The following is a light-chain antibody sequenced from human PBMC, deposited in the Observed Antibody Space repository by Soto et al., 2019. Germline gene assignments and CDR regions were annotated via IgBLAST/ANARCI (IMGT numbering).Light chain of an antibody. V-gene: IGKV3-20*01. Sequence: EIVLTQSPGTLSLSPGERATLSCRASQSVSSTYLAWYQQKPGQAPRLLIHDASIRATGIPDRFSGSGSGTDFTLTISRLEPEDFAAYYCQQCGNSRTFGPGTKVDIK. CDR2: DAS. CDR3: QQCGNSRT. J-gene: IGKJ1*01. CDR1: QSVSSTY.